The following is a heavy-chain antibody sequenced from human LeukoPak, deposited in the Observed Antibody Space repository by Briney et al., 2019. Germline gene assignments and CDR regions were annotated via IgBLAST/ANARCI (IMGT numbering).Heavy chain of an antibody. V-gene: IGHV3-21*04. CDR3: ARDLHSYVAMDV. Sequence: GGSLRLSCAASGFTFSSFSMNWVRQAPGKGLEWVSSIGSDNKPQYQDSVTGRFALSRHNSKNILFLHLNSLRAEDTALYYCARDLHSYVAMDVWGQGTTVTVSS. D-gene: IGHD3-10*02. CDR2: IGSDNKP. J-gene: IGHJ6*02. CDR1: GFTFSSFS.